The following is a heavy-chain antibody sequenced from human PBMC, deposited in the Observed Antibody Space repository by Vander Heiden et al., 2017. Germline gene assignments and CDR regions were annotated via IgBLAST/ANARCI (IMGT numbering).Heavy chain of an antibody. J-gene: IGHJ6*02. CDR3: AKNLRFLEWFSGDYGMDV. D-gene: IGHD3-3*01. Sequence: QVQLVESGGGVVQPGRSLRLSCAASGFTFSSYGMHWVRQAPGKGLEWVAVIWYDGSNKYYADSVKGRFTISRDNSKNTLYLQMNSLRAEDTAVYYCAKNLRFLEWFSGDYGMDVWGQGTTVTVSS. CDR2: IWYDGSNK. V-gene: IGHV3-33*06. CDR1: GFTFSSYG.